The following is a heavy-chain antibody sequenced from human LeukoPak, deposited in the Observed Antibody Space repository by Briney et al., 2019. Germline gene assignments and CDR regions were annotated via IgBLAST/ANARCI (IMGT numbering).Heavy chain of an antibody. CDR3: ARDLATRQRTGLYDS. V-gene: IGHV3-23*01. Sequence: GGSLRLSCAASGFTFSSYGMSWVRQAPGKGLEWVSAISGSGGSTYYADSVKGRITISRDNSRNTLYLQMNSLRAEDTAVYYCARDLATRQRTGLYDSWGQGALVTVSS. CDR2: ISGSGGST. J-gene: IGHJ4*02. CDR1: GFTFSSYG. D-gene: IGHD3-16*02.